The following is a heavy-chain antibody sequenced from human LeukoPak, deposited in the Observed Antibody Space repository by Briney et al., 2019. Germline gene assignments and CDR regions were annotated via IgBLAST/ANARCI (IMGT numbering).Heavy chain of an antibody. CDR3: AREAPDYYDSSGYCDY. D-gene: IGHD3-22*01. Sequence: PSETLSLTCAVSGGSISSGGYSWSWLRQPPGKGLEWIGYIYYSGSTNYNPSLKSRVTISVDTSKNQFSLKLSSVTAADTAVYYCAREAPDYYDSSGYCDYWGQGTLVTVSS. J-gene: IGHJ4*02. V-gene: IGHV4-61*08. CDR2: IYYSGST. CDR1: GGSISSGGYS.